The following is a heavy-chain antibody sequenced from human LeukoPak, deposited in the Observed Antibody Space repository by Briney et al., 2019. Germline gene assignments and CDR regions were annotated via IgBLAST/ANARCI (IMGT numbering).Heavy chain of an antibody. D-gene: IGHD2-2*01. V-gene: IGHV4-34*01. J-gene: IGHJ6*02. Sequence: SETLSLTCAVYGGSFSGYYWSWIRQPPGKGLEWIGEINHSGSTNYNPSLKSRVTISVDTSKNQFSLKLSSVTAADTAVYYCSVPAAKVYYYGMDVWGQGTTVTVSS. CDR2: INHSGST. CDR1: GGSFSGYY. CDR3: SVPAAKVYYYGMDV.